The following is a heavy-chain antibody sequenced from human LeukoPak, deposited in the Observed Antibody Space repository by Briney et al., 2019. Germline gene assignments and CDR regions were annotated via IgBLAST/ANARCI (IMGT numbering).Heavy chain of an antibody. J-gene: IGHJ4*02. Sequence: EASVKVSCKASGYTFTGYYMHWVRQAPGQGLEWMGWINPNSGGTNYAQKFQGRVTMTRDTSISTAYMELSRLRSDDTAVYYCARGQTERITIFGVVYWGQGTLVTVSS. CDR3: ARGQTERITIFGVVY. V-gene: IGHV1-2*02. CDR1: GYTFTGYY. CDR2: INPNSGGT. D-gene: IGHD3-3*01.